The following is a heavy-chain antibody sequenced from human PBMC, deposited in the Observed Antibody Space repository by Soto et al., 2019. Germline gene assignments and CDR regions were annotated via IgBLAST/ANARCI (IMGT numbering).Heavy chain of an antibody. CDR2: IYYSGST. D-gene: IGHD6-19*01. CDR1: GGSVSSGSYY. V-gene: IGHV4-61*01. J-gene: IGHJ6*02. Sequence: QVQLQESGPGLVKPSETLSLTCTVSGGSVSSGSYYWSWIRQPPGKGLEWIGYIYYSGSTNYNPSLKSRVTLPVDTSKHQFSLKLSSVTAADTAVYYCARDTIAVVRKYYYYYGMDVWGQGTTVTVSS. CDR3: ARDTIAVVRKYYYYYGMDV.